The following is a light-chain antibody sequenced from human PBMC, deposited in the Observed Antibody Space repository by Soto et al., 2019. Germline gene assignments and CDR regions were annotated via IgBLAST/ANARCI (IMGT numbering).Light chain of an antibody. CDR2: GTS. J-gene: IGKJ5*01. CDR1: QSVSSSY. Sequence: EIVLTQSPGTLSLSPGERATLSCRASQSVSSSYLAWYQQRPGQAPRLLIYGTSSRATGIPDRFSGSGSGTDFTLTISRLKPEDFAVYYCQQYGSSPLVTFGQGTRPEIK. V-gene: IGKV3-20*01. CDR3: QQYGSSPLVT.